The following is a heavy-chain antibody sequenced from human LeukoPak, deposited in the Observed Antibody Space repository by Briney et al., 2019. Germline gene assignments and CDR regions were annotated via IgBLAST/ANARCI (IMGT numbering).Heavy chain of an antibody. CDR3: ARDTYYYDSSPPGPLDY. CDR2: ISAYNGNT. D-gene: IGHD3-22*01. Sequence: ASVKVSCKASGYTFTSYGISWVRQAPGQGLEWMGWISAYNGNTNYAQKLQGRVTMTTDTSTSTAYMELRSLRSDDTAVYYCARDTYYYDSSPPGPLDYWGQGTLVTVSS. CDR1: GYTFTSYG. V-gene: IGHV1-18*01. J-gene: IGHJ4*02.